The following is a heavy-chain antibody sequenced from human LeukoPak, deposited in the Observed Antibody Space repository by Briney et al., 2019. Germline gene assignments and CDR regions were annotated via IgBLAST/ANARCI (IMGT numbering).Heavy chain of an antibody. CDR1: GYTFTSYD. CDR3: ARGGTYDILTGPYSNWFDP. J-gene: IGHJ5*02. CDR2: MNPNSGNT. V-gene: IGHV1-8*01. D-gene: IGHD3-9*01. Sequence: ASVTVSCKASGYTFTSYDINWVRQATGQGLEWMGWMNPNSGNTGYAQKFQGRVTMTRNTSISTAYMELSSLRSEDTAVYYCARGGTYDILTGPYSNWFDPWAREPWSPSPQ.